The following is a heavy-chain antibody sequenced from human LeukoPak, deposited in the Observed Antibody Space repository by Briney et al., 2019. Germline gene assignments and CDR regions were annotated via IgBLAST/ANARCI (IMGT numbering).Heavy chain of an antibody. CDR2: ISNDGSNK. CDR1: GFTFSSYG. CDR3: AKETGRWELE. Sequence: GGSPRLSCAASGFTFSSYGIHWVRQAPGKGLEWVAVISNDGSNKYYADSVKGRFTISRDNSKNTLYLQMNSLRAEDTAVYYCAKETGRWELEWGQGTLVTVSS. J-gene: IGHJ4*02. V-gene: IGHV3-30*18. D-gene: IGHD1-26*01.